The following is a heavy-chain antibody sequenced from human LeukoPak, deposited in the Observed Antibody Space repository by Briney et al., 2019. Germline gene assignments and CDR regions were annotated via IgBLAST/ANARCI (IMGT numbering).Heavy chain of an antibody. CDR1: GFSFSTYA. CDR2: IGSRGDTI. CDR3: ARKLAL. Sequence: GGSLRLSCAASGFSFSTYAMNWVRQAPGKGLEWIAYIGSRGDTIYYADSVKGRFTISRDNAKNSLFLQMNSLREEDTAVYFCARKLALWGQGTLVTVSS. V-gene: IGHV3-48*02. J-gene: IGHJ4*02.